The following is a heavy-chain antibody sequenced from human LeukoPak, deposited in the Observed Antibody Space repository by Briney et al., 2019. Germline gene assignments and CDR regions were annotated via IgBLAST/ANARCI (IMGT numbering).Heavy chain of an antibody. CDR2: TYYRSKWYN. Sequence: SQTLSLTCAISGDSVSSNSAAWNWIRQSPSRGLEWLGRTYYRSKWYNDYAVSVKSRITINPDTSKNQFSLQLNSVTPEDTAVYYYAREGRIQLWLRANWFDPWGQGTLVTVSS. J-gene: IGHJ5*02. CDR1: GDSVSSNSAA. V-gene: IGHV6-1*01. CDR3: AREGRIQLWLRANWFDP. D-gene: IGHD5-18*01.